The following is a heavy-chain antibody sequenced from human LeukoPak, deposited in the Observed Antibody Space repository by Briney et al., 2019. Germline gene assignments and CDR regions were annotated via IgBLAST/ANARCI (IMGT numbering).Heavy chain of an antibody. D-gene: IGHD5-12*01. Sequence: GGSLRLSCAASGFTFDDYGMHWVRQAPGRGLEWVAVIWYDGSDKYYADSVKGRFTISRDNSKNTLYLQMNGLRAEDTAVYYCARDSPLVATIQPIFDYWGQGTLVTVSS. CDR2: IWYDGSDK. J-gene: IGHJ4*02. CDR1: GFTFDDYG. V-gene: IGHV3-33*08. CDR3: ARDSPLVATIQPIFDY.